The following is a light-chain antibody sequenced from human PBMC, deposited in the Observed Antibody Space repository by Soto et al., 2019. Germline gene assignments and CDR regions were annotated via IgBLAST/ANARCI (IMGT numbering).Light chain of an antibody. V-gene: IGLV2-8*01. J-gene: IGLJ1*01. CDR1: SSDVGGYNP. CDR2: DVS. Sequence: QSALTQPPSASGSPGQSVTISCTGTSSDVGGYNPVSWYQQYPGKAPKLMIYDVSKRPSGVPDRFSGSKSDNTASLTVSGLQAEDEADYYCCSFAGINNLVFGTGTKLTVL. CDR3: CSFAGINNLV.